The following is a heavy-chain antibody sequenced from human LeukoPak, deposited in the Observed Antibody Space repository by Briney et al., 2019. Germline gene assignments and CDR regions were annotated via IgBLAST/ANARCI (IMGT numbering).Heavy chain of an antibody. V-gene: IGHV3-33*01. D-gene: IGHD3-22*01. Sequence: PGRSLRLSCAASGFTFSSYGMHWVRQAPGKGLEWVAVIWYDGSNKYYADSVKGRFTISRDNSKNTLCLQMNSLRAEDTAVYYCARDRTCYYDSSGDYYFDYWGQGTLVTVSS. CDR1: GFTFSSYG. CDR2: IWYDGSNK. J-gene: IGHJ4*02. CDR3: ARDRTCYYDSSGDYYFDY.